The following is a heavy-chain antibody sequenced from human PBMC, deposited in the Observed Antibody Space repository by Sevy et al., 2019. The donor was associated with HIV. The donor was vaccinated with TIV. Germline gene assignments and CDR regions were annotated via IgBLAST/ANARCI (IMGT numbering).Heavy chain of an antibody. V-gene: IGHV3-7*01. Sequence: GGSLRLSCAASGFSFSIYWMSWVRQAPGKGLEWVATMKQDGSEEDYVDSVKGCFTISRDNAKTSLFLQMNSLSAEDTAVYYCVREGLGGYSYSLDYWGHGTLVTVSS. CDR2: MKQDGSEE. CDR1: GFSFSIYW. D-gene: IGHD5-18*01. J-gene: IGHJ4*01. CDR3: VREGLGGYSYSLDY.